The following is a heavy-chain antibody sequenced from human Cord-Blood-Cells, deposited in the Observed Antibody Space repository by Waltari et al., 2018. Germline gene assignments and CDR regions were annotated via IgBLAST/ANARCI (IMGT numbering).Heavy chain of an antibody. CDR2: IYYSGST. CDR1: GGSISSSSYY. Sequence: QLQLQESGPGLVKPSETLSLTCTVSGGSISSSSYYWGWIRQPPGKGLEWIGSIYYSGSTYYNPSLKSRVTISVDTSKNQFSLKLSSVTAADTAVYYCARDSSSPGAFDIWGQGTMVTVSS. CDR3: ARDSSSPGAFDI. V-gene: IGHV4-39*01. J-gene: IGHJ3*02. D-gene: IGHD6-6*01.